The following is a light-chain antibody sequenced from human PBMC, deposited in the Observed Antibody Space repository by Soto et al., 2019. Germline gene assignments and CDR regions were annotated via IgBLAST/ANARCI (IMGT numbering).Light chain of an antibody. Sequence: EIGMTQSPATLSVSPGERATLSCRSSQSVSSNLAWYQQKPGQAPRLLIYGASTRATGIPARFSGSGSGTEFTLTISSLQSEDVAVYYCQQYNNWPRTFGQGTKVDIK. CDR2: GAS. V-gene: IGKV3-15*01. CDR3: QQYNNWPRT. J-gene: IGKJ1*01. CDR1: QSVSSN.